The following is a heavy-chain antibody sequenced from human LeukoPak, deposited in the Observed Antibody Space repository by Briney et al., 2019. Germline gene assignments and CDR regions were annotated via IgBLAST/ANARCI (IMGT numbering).Heavy chain of an antibody. Sequence: GGSLRLSCAASGFTFRSYEMNWVRQAPGKGLEWVSIIYSGGSTYYADSVKGRFTISRHNSKNTLYLQMNSLRAEDTAVYYCAREVGGSAFDIWGQGTMVTVSS. CDR2: IYSGGST. J-gene: IGHJ3*02. D-gene: IGHD3-16*01. V-gene: IGHV3-53*04. CDR1: GFTFRSYE. CDR3: AREVGGSAFDI.